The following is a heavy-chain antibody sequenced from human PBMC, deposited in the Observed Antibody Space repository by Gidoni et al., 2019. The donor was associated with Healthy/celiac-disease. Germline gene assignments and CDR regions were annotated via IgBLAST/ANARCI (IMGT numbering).Heavy chain of an antibody. J-gene: IGHJ6*02. CDR3: ARGTFGGVIVINYYGMDV. D-gene: IGHD3-16*02. CDR2: INHSGST. V-gene: IGHV4-34*01. Sequence: QVQLQQWGAGLLKPSETLSLTCAVYGGSFSGYYWSWIRQPPGKGLGWIGEINHSGSTNYNPSLKSRVTISVDTSKNQFSLKLSSVTAADTAVYYCARGTFGGVIVINYYGMDVWGQGTTVTVSS. CDR1: GGSFSGYY.